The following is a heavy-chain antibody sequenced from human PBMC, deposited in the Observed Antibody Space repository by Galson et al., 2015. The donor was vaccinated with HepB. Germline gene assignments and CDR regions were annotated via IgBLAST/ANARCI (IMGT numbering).Heavy chain of an antibody. J-gene: IGHJ4*02. CDR3: AREAFCISAGCHSGFDY. CDR2: TYYRSKWYN. CDR1: GDSVSSNSAA. D-gene: IGHD2-15*01. Sequence: CAISGDSVSSNSAAWNWIRQSPSRGLEWLGRTYYRSKWYNDYAVSVKSRITINPDTSKNQFSLQLNSVTPEDTAVYYCAREAFCISAGCHSGFDYWGQGTLVTVSS. V-gene: IGHV6-1*01.